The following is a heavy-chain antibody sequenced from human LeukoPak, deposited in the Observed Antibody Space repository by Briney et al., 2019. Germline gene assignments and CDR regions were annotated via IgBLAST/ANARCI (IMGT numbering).Heavy chain of an antibody. V-gene: IGHV3-9*03. CDR1: GFTFDDYA. Sequence: PGGSLRLSCAASGFTFDDYAMHWVRQAPGKGLEWVSGISWNSGSIGYADSVMGRFTISRDNAKNSLYLQMNSLRAEDMALYYCARGGSWEAFDIWGQGTMVTVSS. D-gene: IGHD1-26*01. CDR2: ISWNSGSI. J-gene: IGHJ3*02. CDR3: ARGGSWEAFDI.